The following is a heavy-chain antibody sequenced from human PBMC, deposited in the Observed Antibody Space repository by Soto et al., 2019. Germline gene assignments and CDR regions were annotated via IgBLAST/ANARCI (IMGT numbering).Heavy chain of an antibody. CDR3: ARTRIYYGSGNYYYGMDV. Sequence: ASVKVSCKASGGTFSSYAISWVRQAPGQGLEWMGGIIPIFGTANYAQKFQGRVTITADESTSTAYMELSSLRSEDTAVYYCARTRIYYGSGNYYYGMDVWGQGTTVTVSS. V-gene: IGHV1-69*13. J-gene: IGHJ6*02. D-gene: IGHD3-10*01. CDR2: IIPIFGTA. CDR1: GGTFSSYA.